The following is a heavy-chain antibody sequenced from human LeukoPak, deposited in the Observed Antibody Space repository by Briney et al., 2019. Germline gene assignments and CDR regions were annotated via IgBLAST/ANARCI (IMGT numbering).Heavy chain of an antibody. CDR3: ARADCSSSTCYLRRSWFDP. Sequence: GGSLRLSCAASGFTLSNYDMSWVRQAPGKGLEWVSSISTSSRYIYYKDSVRGRFTISRDDAKNSLYLEMNSLRAEDTAVYYCARADCSSSTCYLRRSWFDPWGQGTLVTVSS. CDR2: ISTSSRYI. D-gene: IGHD2-2*01. J-gene: IGHJ5*02. V-gene: IGHV3-21*01. CDR1: GFTLSNYD.